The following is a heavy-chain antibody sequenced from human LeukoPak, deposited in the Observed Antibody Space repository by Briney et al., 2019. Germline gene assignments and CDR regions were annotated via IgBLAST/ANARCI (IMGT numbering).Heavy chain of an antibody. Sequence: ASVKVSCKASGYTFTNFDITWVRQASGQGLAWMGWMSPYSGTTGSAQKFQGRVTMTRNTSINSAYLEIKNLTSDDTAVYYCARALDTTVLLGAYWGQGTPVTVSS. D-gene: IGHD1-1*01. V-gene: IGHV1-8*01. J-gene: IGHJ4*02. CDR1: GYTFTNFD. CDR2: MSPYSGTT. CDR3: ARALDTTVLLGAY.